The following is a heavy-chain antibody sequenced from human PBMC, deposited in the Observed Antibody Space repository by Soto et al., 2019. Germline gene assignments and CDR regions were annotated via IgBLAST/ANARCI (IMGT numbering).Heavy chain of an antibody. J-gene: IGHJ4*02. D-gene: IGHD3-22*01. V-gene: IGHV1-3*05. CDR2: INAGNGNT. CDR1: GYTFTSYA. Sequence: QVQLVLSGAEEKKPGASVKVSCKASGYTFTSYAMHWVRQAPGQRLEWMGWINAGNGNTKYSQKFQGRVTITRDTSASTAYMELSSQRSEDTAVYYCARSSGYYLIDDYWGQGTLVTVSS. CDR3: ARSSGYYLIDDY.